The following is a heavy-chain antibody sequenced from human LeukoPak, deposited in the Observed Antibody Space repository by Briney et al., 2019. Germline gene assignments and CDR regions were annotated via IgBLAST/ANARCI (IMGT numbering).Heavy chain of an antibody. J-gene: IGHJ2*01. CDR3: ARLPGYYDSSGQALRYFDL. Sequence: SETLSLTCTVSGGSISIYYWSWIRQPPGKGLEWIGYIYYSGSTNYNPSLKSRVTISVDTSKNQFSLKLSSVTAADTAVYYCARLPGYYDSSGQALRYFDLWGRDTLVTVSS. V-gene: IGHV4-59*08. D-gene: IGHD3-22*01. CDR1: GGSISIYY. CDR2: IYYSGST.